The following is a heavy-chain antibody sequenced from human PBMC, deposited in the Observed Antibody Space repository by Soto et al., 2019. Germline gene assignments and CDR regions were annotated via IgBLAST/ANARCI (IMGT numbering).Heavy chain of an antibody. CDR2: VNTGNGDT. D-gene: IGHD1-26*01. V-gene: IGHV1-3*04. Sequence: ASVKVSCKASGYTFTTYAIHWVRQAPGQSLEWMGWVNTGNGDTKYSQKFQGRVTITRDTSASTAYMELGSLGSEDTAVYYCSRVGRGYYYYYMVVWGTGTTVTVSS. J-gene: IGHJ6*03. CDR3: SRVGRGYYYYYMVV. CDR1: GYTFTTYA.